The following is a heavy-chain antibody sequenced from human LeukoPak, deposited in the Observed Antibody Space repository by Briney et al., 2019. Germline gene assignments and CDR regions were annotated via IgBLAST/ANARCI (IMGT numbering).Heavy chain of an antibody. J-gene: IGHJ4*02. CDR2: IKQDGSDK. D-gene: IGHD1-26*01. Sequence: GGSLRLSCAASGFTFNSYFMTWVRQTPGKGLEWVANIKQDGSDKFYVDSVKGRFTISRDNSKNTVYLQMNSLRVEDTAVYFCAREYYSGNYYVFDYWGQGTLVTVSS. CDR1: GFTFNSYF. CDR3: AREYYSGNYYVFDY. V-gene: IGHV3-7*01.